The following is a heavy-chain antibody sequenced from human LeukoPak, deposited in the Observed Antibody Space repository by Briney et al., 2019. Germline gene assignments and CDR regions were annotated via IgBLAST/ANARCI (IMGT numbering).Heavy chain of an antibody. CDR2: IYRGGST. J-gene: IGHJ4*02. V-gene: IGHV3-66*01. CDR3: ARGRAPSSGWYYHNYFDF. Sequence: PGGSLRLSCAASEFTVSSNYMSWVRQAPGKGLEWVSVIYRGGSTDYAASVKGRFTISRDNSKNTLYLQMNSLRAEDTAVYYCARGRAPSSGWYYHNYFDFWGQGTLVTVSS. D-gene: IGHD6-19*01. CDR1: EFTVSSNY.